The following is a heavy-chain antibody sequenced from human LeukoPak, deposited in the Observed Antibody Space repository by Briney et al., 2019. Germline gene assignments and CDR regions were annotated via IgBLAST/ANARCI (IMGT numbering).Heavy chain of an antibody. Sequence: SETLSLTCTVSGGSISSSSYYWGWIRQPPGKGLEWLGSISYSWSGYYNPSLKRRVTMSVDTSKNQFSLKLSSVTAADTAVYYCARLEWQLLRYSFDFWGQGTMVTVSS. CDR1: GGSISSSSYY. V-gene: IGHV4-39*01. CDR3: ARLEWQLLRYSFDF. D-gene: IGHD1-26*01. J-gene: IGHJ3*01. CDR2: ISYSWSG.